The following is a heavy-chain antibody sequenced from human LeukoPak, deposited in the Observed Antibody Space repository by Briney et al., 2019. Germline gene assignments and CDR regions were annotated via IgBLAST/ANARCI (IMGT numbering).Heavy chain of an antibody. V-gene: IGHV3-30*02. CDR2: IRYDGSNK. D-gene: IGHD1-26*01. J-gene: IGHJ4*02. Sequence: PWGSLRLSCAASGFTFSSYGMHWVRQAPGKGLEWVAFIRYDGSNKYYADSVKGRFTISRDNSKNTLYLQMNSLRAEDTAVYYCAKDGGTHFDHWGQGTLVTVSS. CDR3: AKDGGTHFDH. CDR1: GFTFSSYG.